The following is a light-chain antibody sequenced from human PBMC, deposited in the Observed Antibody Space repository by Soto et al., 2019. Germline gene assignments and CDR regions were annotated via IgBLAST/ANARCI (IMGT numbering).Light chain of an antibody. CDR3: QQYNSYSGT. CDR2: DAS. CDR1: QSISSW. J-gene: IGKJ1*01. Sequence: DIQMTQSPSTLSASVGDRVTITCRASQSISSWLAWYQQKPGKAPKLLIYDASSLESGVPSRFSGSGSGTEFTLTIRILQPDDFAPYYCQQYNSYSGTFGQGTKVEI. V-gene: IGKV1-5*01.